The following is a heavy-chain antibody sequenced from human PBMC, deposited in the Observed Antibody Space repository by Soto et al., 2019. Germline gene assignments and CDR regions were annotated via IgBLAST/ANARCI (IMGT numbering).Heavy chain of an antibody. CDR2: IVPIFGTP. D-gene: IGHD6-19*01. V-gene: IGHV1-69*06. CDR3: ARLHGYSSGWYDY. Sequence: QVQLVQSGAEVKKPGSSVKVSCKASGGTFNSYGLTWVRQAPGQGLEWMGRIVPIFGTPNYAQKFQGRVTMTTDTSTNTAYMELTSLSSDDTAVYYCARLHGYSSGWYDYWGQGTLVTVSS. J-gene: IGHJ4*02. CDR1: GGTFNSYG.